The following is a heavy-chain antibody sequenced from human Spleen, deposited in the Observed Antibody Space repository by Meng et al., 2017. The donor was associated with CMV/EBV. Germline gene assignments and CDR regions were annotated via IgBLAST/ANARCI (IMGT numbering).Heavy chain of an antibody. D-gene: IGHD3-10*01. Sequence: YTVSDYYLHWVRQAPGHGLEWMGWIKPNSGGTNYAQKFQGRVTMTTDTSINTAYMELSRLRLDDTAVYYCARDLRYYFGSGSYWGDFWGQGTLVTVSS. V-gene: IGHV1-2*02. CDR1: YTVSDYY. J-gene: IGHJ4*02. CDR3: ARDLRYYFGSGSYWGDF. CDR2: IKPNSGGT.